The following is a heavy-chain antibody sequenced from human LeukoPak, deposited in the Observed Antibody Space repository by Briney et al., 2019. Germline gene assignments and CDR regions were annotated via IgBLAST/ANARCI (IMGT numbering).Heavy chain of an antibody. Sequence: GGSLRLSCAASGFTFSDYYMSWIRQAPGKGLEWVSYISSSGSTIYYADSVKGRFTISRDNAKNSLYLQMNSLRAEDTAMYYCARDRRMNYYYYMDVWGKGTTVTVSS. V-gene: IGHV3-11*04. J-gene: IGHJ6*03. CDR3: ARDRRMNYYYYMDV. CDR1: GFTFSDYY. CDR2: ISSSGSTI. D-gene: IGHD2-8*01.